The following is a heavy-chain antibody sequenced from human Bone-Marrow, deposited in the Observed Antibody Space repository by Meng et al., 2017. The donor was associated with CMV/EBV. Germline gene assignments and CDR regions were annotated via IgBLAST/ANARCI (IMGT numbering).Heavy chain of an antibody. J-gene: IGHJ4*02. V-gene: IGHV1-8*03. CDR1: GYTFTSYD. D-gene: IGHD1-1*01. Sequence: ASEKVSCKASGYTFTSYDINWVRQATGQGLEWMGWMNPNSGNTGYAQKFQGRVTITRNTSISTAYMELSSLRSEDTAVYYCAREGTTRGGLDYWGQGTLVTVSS. CDR2: MNPNSGNT. CDR3: AREGTTRGGLDY.